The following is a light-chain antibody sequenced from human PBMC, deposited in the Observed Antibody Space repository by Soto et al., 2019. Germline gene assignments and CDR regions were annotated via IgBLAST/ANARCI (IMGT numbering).Light chain of an antibody. CDR3: ATWDDSLNGPV. Sequence: QSVLTQPASVSGSPGQSITISCTGTNSDVGGYNYVSWYQHHPGKGPKLIIYEVSSRPSGVSNRFSGSKSGNTASLTISGLQAEDEADYYCATWDDSLNGPVFGGGTQLTVL. CDR1: NSDVGGYNY. J-gene: IGLJ7*01. V-gene: IGLV2-14*01. CDR2: EVS.